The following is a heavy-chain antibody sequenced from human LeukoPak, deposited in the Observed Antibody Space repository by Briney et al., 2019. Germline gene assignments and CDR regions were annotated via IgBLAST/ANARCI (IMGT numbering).Heavy chain of an antibody. D-gene: IGHD3-9*01. Sequence: GTSLRLSCVASGITFTDYAINWVRQAPGKGMEWVAVISSDGNNKYYADTVKGRFTISRDNFRNTVFLEVSTLRPEDTGLYYCVRDLTYGARFDYWGQGTLVTVSS. CDR3: VRDLTYGARFDY. V-gene: IGHV3-30*03. J-gene: IGHJ4*02. CDR2: ISSDGNNK. CDR1: GITFTDYA.